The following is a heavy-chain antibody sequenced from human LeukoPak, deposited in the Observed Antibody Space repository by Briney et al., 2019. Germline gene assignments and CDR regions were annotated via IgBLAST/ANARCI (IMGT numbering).Heavy chain of an antibody. V-gene: IGHV3-48*01. J-gene: IGHJ4*02. CDR3: AKLSDCGGDCYGSVFYY. CDR2: ISSSSSTI. D-gene: IGHD2-21*02. Sequence: GGSLRLSCAASGFTFSSYSMNWVRQAPGKGLEWVSYISSSSSTIYYADPVKGRFTISRDNSKNTLYLQMNSLRAEDTAVYYCAKLSDCGGDCYGSVFYYWGQGTLVTVSS. CDR1: GFTFSSYS.